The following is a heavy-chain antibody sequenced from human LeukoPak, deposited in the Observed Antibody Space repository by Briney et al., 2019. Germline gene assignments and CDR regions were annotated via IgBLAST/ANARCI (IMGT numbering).Heavy chain of an antibody. CDR1: GFTFSSYG. V-gene: IGHV3-33*01. J-gene: IGHJ4*02. CDR2: IWYDGSNK. Sequence: PGGSLRLSCAASGFTFSSYGMHWVRQAPGKGLEWVAVIWYDGSNKYYADSVKGRFTISRDNSKNTLYLQMNSLRAEDTAVYYCARDGTVRGVTHFDYWGQGTLVTVSP. CDR3: ARDGTVRGVTHFDY. D-gene: IGHD3-10*01.